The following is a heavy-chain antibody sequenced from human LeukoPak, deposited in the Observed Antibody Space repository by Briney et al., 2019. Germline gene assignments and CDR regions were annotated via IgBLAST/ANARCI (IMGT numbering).Heavy chain of an antibody. CDR2: IYPGDSDT. D-gene: IGHD5-24*01. CDR1: GYSFTSYW. CDR3: ARLGGEGRWLQFINWFDP. Sequence: GESLKISCKGSGYSFTSYWIGWVRQMPGKGLEWMEIIYPGDSDTRYSPSFQGQVTISADKSISTAYLQWSSLKASDTAMYYCARLGGEGRWLQFINWFDPWGQGTLVTVSS. J-gene: IGHJ5*02. V-gene: IGHV5-51*01.